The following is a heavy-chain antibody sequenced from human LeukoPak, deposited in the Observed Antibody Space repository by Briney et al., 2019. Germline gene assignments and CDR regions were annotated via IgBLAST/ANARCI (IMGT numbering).Heavy chain of an antibody. D-gene: IGHD3-10*01. CDR3: AKEHSRGGFDY. Sequence: ASVKVSCKASGYTFTSYYMHWVRQAPGQGLEWMGIIIPSGGSTSYAQKFQGRVTMTRDMSTSTVYMELSSLRSEDTAVYYCAKEHSRGGFDYWGQGTLATVSS. CDR2: IIPSGGST. J-gene: IGHJ4*02. V-gene: IGHV1-46*01. CDR1: GYTFTSYY.